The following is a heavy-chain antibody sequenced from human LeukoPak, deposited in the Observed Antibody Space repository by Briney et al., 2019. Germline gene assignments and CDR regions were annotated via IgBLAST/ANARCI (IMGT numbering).Heavy chain of an antibody. Sequence: GASVKVSCKASGGTFSSYAISWVRQAPGQGLEWMGGIIPIFGTANYAQKFQGRVTITADESTSTAYMELSSLRSEDTAVYYCARDDGAALTYNYFDYWGQGTLVTVSS. D-gene: IGHD3-16*01. V-gene: IGHV1-69*13. CDR2: IIPIFGTA. J-gene: IGHJ4*02. CDR1: GGTFSSYA. CDR3: ARDDGAALTYNYFDY.